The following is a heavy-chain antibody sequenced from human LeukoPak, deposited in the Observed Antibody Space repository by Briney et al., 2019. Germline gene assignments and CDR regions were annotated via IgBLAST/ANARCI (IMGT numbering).Heavy chain of an antibody. Sequence: SVKVSCKASGGLFSSYTITWVRHAPGQGLELMGRIITFLDRADYAQNFQGRVTITADKSTSTVYMELRRRRSEDTAVYYCARNYGDYDAFDIWGQGTMVAVSS. V-gene: IGHV1-69*02. CDR1: GGLFSSYT. CDR3: ARNYGDYDAFDI. D-gene: IGHD4-17*01. J-gene: IGHJ3*02. CDR2: IITFLDRA.